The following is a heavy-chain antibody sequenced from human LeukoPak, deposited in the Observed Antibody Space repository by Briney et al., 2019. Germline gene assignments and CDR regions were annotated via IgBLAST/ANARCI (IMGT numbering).Heavy chain of an antibody. Sequence: PSETLSLTCAVYGGSFSGYYWSWIRQPPGKGLEWIGEINHSGSTNYNPSLKSRVTISVDTSKNQFSLKLSSVTAADTAVYYCARGRRPYGSGSYYSSHCYAFDIWGQGTMVTVSS. D-gene: IGHD3-10*01. CDR1: GGSFSGYY. J-gene: IGHJ3*02. V-gene: IGHV4-34*01. CDR3: ARGRRPYGSGSYYSSHCYAFDI. CDR2: INHSGST.